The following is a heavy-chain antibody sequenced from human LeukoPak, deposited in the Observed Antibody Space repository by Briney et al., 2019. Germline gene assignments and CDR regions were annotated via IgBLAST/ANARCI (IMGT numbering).Heavy chain of an antibody. Sequence: ASVKVSCKASGGTFSSYAISWVRQAPGQGLEWMGGIIPIFGTANYAQKFQGRVTITADESTSTAYMELSSLRSEDTAVYYCARDRSPNTAMAYFDYWGQGTLVTVSS. V-gene: IGHV1-69*01. CDR3: ARDRSPNTAMAYFDY. CDR2: IIPIFGTA. J-gene: IGHJ4*02. D-gene: IGHD5-18*01. CDR1: GGTFSSYA.